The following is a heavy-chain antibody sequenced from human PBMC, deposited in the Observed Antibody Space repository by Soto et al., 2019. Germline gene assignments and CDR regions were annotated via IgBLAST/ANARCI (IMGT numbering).Heavy chain of an antibody. D-gene: IGHD1-26*01. V-gene: IGHV1-46*01. CDR2: INPSGSST. CDR1: GYIFSNYY. CDR3: ARDVGDSGSHWFDP. Sequence: ASVKVSCKASGYIFSNYYIHWVRQAPGQGLEWMGIINPSGSSTRYAQKFQGRVTMTRDTSSSTVYMELSSLRFGDTAVYYCARDVGDSGSHWFDPWGQGSLVTV. J-gene: IGHJ5*02.